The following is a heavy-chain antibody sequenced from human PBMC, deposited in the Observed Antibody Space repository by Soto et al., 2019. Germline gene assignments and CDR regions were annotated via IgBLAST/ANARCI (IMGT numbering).Heavy chain of an antibody. CDR2: VYHTGDT. CDR1: CGTVGSSHW. V-gene: IGHV4-4*02. CDR3: AREIVTAGGNNYFDP. Sequence: SETLSLTCVFSCGTVGSSHWWSWVRQSPGRGLEWIGNVYHTGDTNFNPSLQSRVTFSVDKSNNQFSLRLTSVTAADTAVYFCAREIVTAGGNNYFDPWGPGTLVTVSS. D-gene: IGHD2-21*02. J-gene: IGHJ5*02.